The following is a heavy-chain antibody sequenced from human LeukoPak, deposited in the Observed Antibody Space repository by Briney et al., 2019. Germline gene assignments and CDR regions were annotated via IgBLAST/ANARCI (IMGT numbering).Heavy chain of an antibody. CDR2: IYPGDSDT. V-gene: IGHV5-51*01. CDR3: ASGQVVGCFDWTFDY. D-gene: IGHD3-9*01. J-gene: IGHJ4*02. CDR1: GYSFTSYW. Sequence: GESLKISCKGSGYSFTSYWIGWVRQMPGKGLEWMGIIYPGDSDTRYSPSFQGQVTISADKSISTAYLQWSSLKASDTAMYYCASGQVVGCFDWTFDYWGQGTLVTVSS.